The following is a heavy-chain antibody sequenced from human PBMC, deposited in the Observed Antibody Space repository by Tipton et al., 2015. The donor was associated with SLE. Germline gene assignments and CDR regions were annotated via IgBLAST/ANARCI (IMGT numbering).Heavy chain of an antibody. Sequence: SLRLSCAASGFTFRSFPMNWVRQAPGKGLEWVSSISGTHSGSSYKYYADSVKGRFTMSRDNSKNYVYLQVNSLRPEDTALYYCAYSALRGETFDYWGQGTLVTVSS. D-gene: IGHD2-21*01. V-gene: IGHV3-21*04. CDR1: GFTFRSFP. J-gene: IGHJ4*02. CDR2: ISGTHSGSSYK. CDR3: AYSALRGETFDY.